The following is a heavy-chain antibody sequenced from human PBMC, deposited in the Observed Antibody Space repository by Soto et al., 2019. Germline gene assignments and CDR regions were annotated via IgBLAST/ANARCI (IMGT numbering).Heavy chain of an antibody. J-gene: IGHJ4*02. CDR2: VYNSGST. D-gene: IGHD6-13*01. V-gene: IGHV4-59*01. CDR1: GGSISSNY. CDR3: ARYRREAVAGYTLDN. Sequence: PPETLSLTCTVSGGSISSNYWTWIRQPPGKGLEWIGYVYNSGSTNYNPSLKSRVTIPEDTSKSQFSLKVNSMTAADTAVYYCARYRREAVAGYTLDNWGQGILVTVSS.